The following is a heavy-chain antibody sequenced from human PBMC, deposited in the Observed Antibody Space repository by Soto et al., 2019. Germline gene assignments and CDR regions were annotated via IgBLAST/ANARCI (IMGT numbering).Heavy chain of an antibody. J-gene: IGHJ4*02. CDR2: IYYSGST. V-gene: IGHV4-30-4*01. CDR3: ARVGGFGATTIDY. D-gene: IGHD3-10*01. Sequence: SETLSLTCTVSGGSISSGDYYWSWIRQPPGKGLEWIGYIYYSGSTYYNPSLKSRVTISVDTSKNQFSLKLSSVTAADTAVYYCARVGGFGATTIDYWGQGTLVTV. CDR1: GGSISSGDYY.